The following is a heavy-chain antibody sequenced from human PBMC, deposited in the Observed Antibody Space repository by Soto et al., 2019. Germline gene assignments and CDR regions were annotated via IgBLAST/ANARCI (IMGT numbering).Heavy chain of an antibody. CDR2: IQYDGSNK. Sequence: GGALRLSCAASGFTFSIYGMHWVLQAPGKXLXXVAVIQYDGSNKYYEDYVKGRLKIYRDNYKKTLYLQMNSLRAEDTAVYYCAKCKVLDIVVVTDAAYYYYGMDVWGQGTTVTVSS. V-gene: IGHV3-30*18. J-gene: IGHJ6*02. CDR1: GFTFSIYG. CDR3: AKCKVLDIVVVTDAAYYYYGMDV. D-gene: IGHD2-2*01.